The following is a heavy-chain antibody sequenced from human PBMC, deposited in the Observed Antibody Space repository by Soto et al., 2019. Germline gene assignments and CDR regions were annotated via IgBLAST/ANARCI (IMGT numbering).Heavy chain of an antibody. Sequence: SETLSLTCTVSGGSISSGGYYWSWIRQHPGKGLEWIGYIYYSGSTYYNPSLKSRVTISVDTSKNQFSLKLSSVTAADTAVYYCVRGLRDYYDSSGYYRPGNFDYWGQGTLVTVSS. CDR1: GGSISSGGYY. D-gene: IGHD3-22*01. CDR2: IYYSGST. CDR3: VRGLRDYYDSSGYYRPGNFDY. V-gene: IGHV4-31*03. J-gene: IGHJ4*02.